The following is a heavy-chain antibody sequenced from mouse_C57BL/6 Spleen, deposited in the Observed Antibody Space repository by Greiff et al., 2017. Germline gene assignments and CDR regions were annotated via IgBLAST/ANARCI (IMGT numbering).Heavy chain of an antibody. Sequence: QVQLQQSGAELMKPGASVKLSCKATGYTFTGYWIEWVKQRPGHGLEWIGEILPGSGSTNYNEKFKGKATFTADTSSNTAYIQLSRLTTEDSAIYAGESRYYGGSSYEFAYWGQGTLVTVSA. V-gene: IGHV1-9*01. CDR3: ESRYYGGSSYEFAY. CDR1: GYTFTGYW. J-gene: IGHJ3*01. D-gene: IGHD1-1*01. CDR2: ILPGSGST.